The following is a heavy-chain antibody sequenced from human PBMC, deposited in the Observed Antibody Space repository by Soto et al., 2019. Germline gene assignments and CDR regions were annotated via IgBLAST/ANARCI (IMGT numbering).Heavy chain of an antibody. J-gene: IGHJ6*02. Sequence: QVQLVESGGGVVQPGRSLRLSCAASGFTFSSFGMHWVRQAPGKGLEWVAVISFDGSNKYYADSVKGRFTISRDNSKNTLSLQMNSLKAEDTAVYYCAKDTSKYSNNWPAYYRLDVWGQGTTVTVSS. D-gene: IGHD1-1*01. CDR1: GFTFSSFG. CDR2: ISFDGSNK. V-gene: IGHV3-30*18. CDR3: AKDTSKYSNNWPAYYRLDV.